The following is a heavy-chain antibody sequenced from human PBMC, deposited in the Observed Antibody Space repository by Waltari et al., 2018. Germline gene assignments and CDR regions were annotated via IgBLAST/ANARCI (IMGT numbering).Heavy chain of an antibody. J-gene: IGHJ6*02. CDR1: GFTFSSYA. Sequence: QVQLVESGGGVVQPGRSLRLSCAASGFTFSSYAMHWVRQAPGKGLEVVAFSSYDGSNKYYADSVKGRFTISRDNSKNTLYLQMNSLRAEDTAVYYCARATMVQGPYYGMDVWGQGTTVTVSS. V-gene: IGHV3-30-3*01. CDR3: ARATMVQGPYYGMDV. D-gene: IGHD3-10*01. CDR2: SSYDGSNK.